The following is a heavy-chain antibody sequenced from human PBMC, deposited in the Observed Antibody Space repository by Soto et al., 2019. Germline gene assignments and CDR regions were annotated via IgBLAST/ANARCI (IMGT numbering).Heavy chain of an antibody. D-gene: IGHD2-15*01. Sequence: QVQLVQSGAEVKKPGASVKVSCKASGYTFTSYGISWVRQAPGQGLEWMGWISAYNGNTNYAQKLQGRVTMTTDTTTSTAYMELRSLRSDDTAVYYCARDKCLVGSCPPSDAFDIWGQGTMVTVSS. CDR2: ISAYNGNT. CDR1: GYTFTSYG. V-gene: IGHV1-18*01. J-gene: IGHJ3*02. CDR3: ARDKCLVGSCPPSDAFDI.